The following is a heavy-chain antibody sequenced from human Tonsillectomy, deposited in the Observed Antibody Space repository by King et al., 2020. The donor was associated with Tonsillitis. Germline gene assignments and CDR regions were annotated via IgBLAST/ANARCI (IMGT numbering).Heavy chain of an antibody. V-gene: IGHV4-34*01. Sequence: VQLQQWGAGLLKPSETLSLTCAVYGASFSAYYWSWIRQPPGKGLEWIGEINHSGSINYNPSLKSRVTISVDTSKNQSSLKLSSETAADTAQYYCASRWGLGAFDIWGQGTMVTVSS. CDR1: GASFSAYY. CDR2: INHSGSI. D-gene: IGHD2-21*01. CDR3: ASRWGLGAFDI. J-gene: IGHJ3*02.